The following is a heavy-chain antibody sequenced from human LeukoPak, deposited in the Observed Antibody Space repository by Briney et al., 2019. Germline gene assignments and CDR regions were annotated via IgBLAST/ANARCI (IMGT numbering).Heavy chain of an antibody. V-gene: IGHV4-30-4*08. Sequence: TSQTLSLTCTVSGGSISSGDYYWSWIRQPPGKGLEWIGYIYYSGSTYYNPSLKSRVTISVDTSKNQFSLKLSSVTAADTAVYYCARGSVPAHSDTSGYPPDYWGQGTLVTV. CDR3: ARGSVPAHSDTSGYPPDY. J-gene: IGHJ4*02. CDR2: IYYSGST. CDR1: GGSISSGDYY. D-gene: IGHD3-22*01.